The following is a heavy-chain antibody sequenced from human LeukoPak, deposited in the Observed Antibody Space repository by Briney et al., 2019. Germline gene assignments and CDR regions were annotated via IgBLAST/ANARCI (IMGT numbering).Heavy chain of an antibody. CDR2: ISPSGDIT. Sequence: GGSLRLSCAASGFTFSTYGMNWVRQAPGKGLEWVSGISPSGDITYYADSVMGRFSISRDNSKNTLYLQMNSLRAEDTAVYYCAKDKGILTGYYDYYFDYWGQGTLVTVSS. V-gene: IGHV3-23*01. CDR3: AKDKGILTGYYDYYFDY. D-gene: IGHD3-9*01. CDR1: GFTFSTYG. J-gene: IGHJ4*02.